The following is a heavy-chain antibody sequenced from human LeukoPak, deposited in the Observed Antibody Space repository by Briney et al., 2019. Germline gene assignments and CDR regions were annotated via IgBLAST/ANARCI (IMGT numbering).Heavy chain of an antibody. D-gene: IGHD3-9*01. J-gene: IGHJ5*02. Sequence: SETLSLTCTVSGGSISSYYWSWIRQPPGKGLEWIGYLYYSGNTNYNPSLKSRVTMSVDTSKNQFSLKLSSVTAADTAVYYCARVLTCYDILTGYSPYNWFDPWGQGTPVTVSS. CDR3: ARVLTCYDILTGYSPYNWFDP. V-gene: IGHV4-59*01. CDR1: GGSISSYY. CDR2: LYYSGNT.